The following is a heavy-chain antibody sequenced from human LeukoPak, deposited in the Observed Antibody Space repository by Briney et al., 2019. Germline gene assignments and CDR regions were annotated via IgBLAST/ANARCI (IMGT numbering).Heavy chain of an antibody. Sequence: ASVTVSCKASGYTFTGYYMHWVRQPPGQGLEWMGWINPNSGGTNYAQIFQGWVTMTRDTSINTAYMELSRLRSDDTAVYYCAREDDFWSGYSGWFDPWGQGTLVTVSS. CDR1: GYTFTGYY. D-gene: IGHD3-3*01. CDR3: AREDDFWSGYSGWFDP. V-gene: IGHV1-2*04. CDR2: INPNSGGT. J-gene: IGHJ5*02.